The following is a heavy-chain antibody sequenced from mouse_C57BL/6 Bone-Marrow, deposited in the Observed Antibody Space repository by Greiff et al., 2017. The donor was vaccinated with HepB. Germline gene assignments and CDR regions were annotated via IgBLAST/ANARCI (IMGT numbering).Heavy chain of an antibody. D-gene: IGHD2-5*01. J-gene: IGHJ3*01. V-gene: IGHV1-80*01. CDR2: IYPGDGDT. CDR1: GYAFSSYW. Sequence: VQLQQSGAELVKPGASVKISCKASGYAFSSYWMNWVKQRPGKGLEWIGQIYPGDGDTNYNGKFKGKATLTADKSSSTAYMQLSSLTSEDSAVYFCARGDYYSNYVALFAYRGQGTLVTVSA. CDR3: ARGDYYSNYVALFAY.